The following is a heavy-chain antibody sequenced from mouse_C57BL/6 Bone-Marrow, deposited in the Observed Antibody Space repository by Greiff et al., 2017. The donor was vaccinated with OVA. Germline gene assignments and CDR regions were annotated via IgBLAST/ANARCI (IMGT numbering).Heavy chain of an antibody. CDR2: ISSGSSTI. CDR3: GRGEYGGFAY. Sequence: EVQLVESGGGLVKPGGSLKLSCAASGFTFSDYGMHWVRQAPEKGLEWVAYISSGSSTIYYADTVKGRFTISRDNAKNTLFLQLTSLRSEDAAGEYCGRGEYGGFAYWGQGTLVTVSA. CDR1: GFTFSDYG. V-gene: IGHV5-17*01. D-gene: IGHD5-2*01. J-gene: IGHJ3*01.